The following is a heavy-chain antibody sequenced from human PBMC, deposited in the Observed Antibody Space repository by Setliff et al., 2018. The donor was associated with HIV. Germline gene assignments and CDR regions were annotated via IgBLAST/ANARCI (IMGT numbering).Heavy chain of an antibody. Sequence: ASVKVSCKASGYTFTSFHIKWARQAPGQGLEWMGWKNPNIGNTGYAQMFQGRVTMTRNTSINTAYMELSSLISEDTAVYYCAIGGTMVGGAFDIWGQVTLDTVSS. D-gene: IGHD3-10*01. V-gene: IGHV1-8*02. J-gene: IGHJ3*02. CDR1: GYTFTSFH. CDR3: AIGGTMVGGAFDI. CDR2: KNPNIGNT.